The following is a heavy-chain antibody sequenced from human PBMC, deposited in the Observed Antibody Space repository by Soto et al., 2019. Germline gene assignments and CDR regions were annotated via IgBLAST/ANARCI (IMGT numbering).Heavy chain of an antibody. V-gene: IGHV1-18*01. CDR3: ARKYSSSSWFDP. CDR1: GYTFTSYA. J-gene: IGHJ5*02. CDR2: ISSYNGNT. D-gene: IGHD6-6*01. Sequence: ASLKVSCKASGYTFTSYAISWVRQALGQGLEWMGWISSYNGNTSYGQKLQGRVTMTTDTSTSTAYMELRSLRSDDTAVYYCARKYSSSSWFDPWGQGTLVTVSS.